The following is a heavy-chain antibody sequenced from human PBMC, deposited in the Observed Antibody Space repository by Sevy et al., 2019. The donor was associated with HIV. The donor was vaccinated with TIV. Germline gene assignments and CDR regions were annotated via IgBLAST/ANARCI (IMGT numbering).Heavy chain of an antibody. CDR3: AKDLGGYSYS. Sequence: GGSLRLSCVASGFTFSNYGMHWVRQAPGKGREWVSFIRYDGSNTYYADSVKDRFTISRDNSKNMVYLQMNSLRVEDTAMYYCAKDLGGYSYSWGQGTPVTVSS. CDR1: GFTFSNYG. D-gene: IGHD2-15*01. CDR2: IRYDGSNT. J-gene: IGHJ4*02. V-gene: IGHV3-30*02.